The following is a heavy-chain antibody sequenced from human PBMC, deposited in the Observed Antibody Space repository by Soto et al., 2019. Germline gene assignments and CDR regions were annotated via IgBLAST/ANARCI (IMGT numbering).Heavy chain of an antibody. D-gene: IGHD2-2*01. Sequence: QLQLQESGPGLVKPSETLSLTCTVSGGSISSSSYYWGWIRQPPGKGLEWIGNIYYSGRTYYNPSIKSRDTIAVDTSKNQFSLRLSSVTAADTAVYYCARQPSGSSPSCYPFSTWFDPWGQGTLVTVSS. V-gene: IGHV4-39*01. CDR3: ARQPSGSSPSCYPFSTWFDP. CDR2: IYYSGRT. J-gene: IGHJ5*02. CDR1: GGSISSSSYY.